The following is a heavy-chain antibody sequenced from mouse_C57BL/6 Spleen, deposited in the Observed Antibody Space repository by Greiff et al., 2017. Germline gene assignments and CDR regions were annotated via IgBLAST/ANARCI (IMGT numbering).Heavy chain of an antibody. J-gene: IGHJ4*01. CDR2: ISSGSSTI. V-gene: IGHV5-17*01. CDR3: ARRDYDVDYYAMDY. Sequence: EVKLVESGGGLVKPGGSLKLSCAASGFTFSDYGMHWVRQAPEKGLEWVAYISSGSSTIYYAATVKGRFTISRDNAKNTLFLQMTSLRSEDTAMXYCARRDYDVDYYAMDYWGQGTSVTVSS. D-gene: IGHD2-4*01. CDR1: GFTFSDYG.